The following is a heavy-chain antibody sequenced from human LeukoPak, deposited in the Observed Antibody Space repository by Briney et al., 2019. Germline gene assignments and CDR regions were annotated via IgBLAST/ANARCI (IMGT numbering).Heavy chain of an antibody. D-gene: IGHD3-3*01. J-gene: IGHJ4*02. Sequence: GGSLRLSCAASGFSFSTYNMIWVRQAPGKGLECIAYITPTSTTIHYADSVKGRFGVSRDNANSLLYVQMNSLRAADTAVYYCARVVSGVTGGDYWGQGTLVSVSS. CDR3: ARVVSGVTGGDY. CDR1: GFSFSTYN. V-gene: IGHV3-48*04. CDR2: ITPTSTTI.